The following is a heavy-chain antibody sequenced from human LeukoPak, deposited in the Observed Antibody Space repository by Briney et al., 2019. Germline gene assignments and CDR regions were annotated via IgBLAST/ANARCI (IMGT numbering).Heavy chain of an antibody. CDR1: GGSISSSSYY. CDR3: ARVLGWLQPHYYYYYYGMDV. D-gene: IGHD5-24*01. CDR2: IYYSGST. J-gene: IGHJ6*02. V-gene: IGHV4-39*01. Sequence: SETLSLTCTVSGGSISSSSYYWGWIRQPPGKGLEWIGSIYYSGSTYYNPSLKSRVTISVDTSKNQFSLKLSSVTAADTAVYYCARVLGWLQPHYYYYYYGMDVWGQGTTVTVSS.